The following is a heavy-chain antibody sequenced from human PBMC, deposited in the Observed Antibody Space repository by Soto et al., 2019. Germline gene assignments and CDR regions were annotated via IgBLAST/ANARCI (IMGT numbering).Heavy chain of an antibody. V-gene: IGHV2-5*01. CDR1: GFSLTTYGVG. D-gene: IGHD5-18*01. CDR2: IFWNDDE. Sequence: GSGPTLVNPTQTLTLTCTFSGFSLTTYGVGVGWIRQPPGKALEWLALIFWNDDERYSPSLKSRLTITKDTSKNQVVFTMTNMDPVETAKYFCEKKGYSYDPFAYWGRGTLVTVSS. J-gene: IGHJ4*02. CDR3: EKKGYSYDPFAY.